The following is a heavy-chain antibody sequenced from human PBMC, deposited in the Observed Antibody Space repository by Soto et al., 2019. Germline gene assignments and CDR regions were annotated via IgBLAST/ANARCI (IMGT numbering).Heavy chain of an antibody. V-gene: IGHV4-59*08. CDR1: CGSINSWY. CDR2: IYYSGST. D-gene: IGHD3-9*01. CDR3: ATLRNFDCFPEY. J-gene: IGHJ4*02. Sequence: SQTLSLTCSVSCGSINSWYWSWTRQPPGKGLEWIGYIYYSGSTNYNPSLKTRVTISVDTSKYQFSLRLSSVTAADTAVYYCATLRNFDCFPEYWGQGTLVTVSS.